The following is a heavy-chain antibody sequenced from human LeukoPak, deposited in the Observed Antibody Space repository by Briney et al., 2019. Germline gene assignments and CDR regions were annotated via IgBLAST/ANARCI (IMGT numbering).Heavy chain of an antibody. D-gene: IGHD6-19*01. CDR1: GGTFSSYA. Sequence: SVKVSCKASGGTFSSYAVSWVRQAPGQGLEWMGGIIPIFGTANYAQKFQGRVTITADKSTSTAYMELSSLRSEDTAVYYCARGQWLGSYYYYYYMDVWGKGTTVTVSS. CDR3: ARGQWLGSYYYYYYMDV. V-gene: IGHV1-69*06. J-gene: IGHJ6*03. CDR2: IIPIFGTA.